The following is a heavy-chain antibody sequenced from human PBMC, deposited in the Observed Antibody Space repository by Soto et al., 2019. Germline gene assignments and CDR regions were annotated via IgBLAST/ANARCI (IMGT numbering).Heavy chain of an antibody. V-gene: IGHV3-72*01. CDR3: GVSGGTSPGDY. D-gene: IGHD2-15*01. Sequence: EVQLVESGGGLVQPGGSLRLSCAASGFTFSDHYMDWVRQAPGKGLEWVGRVRSKVRSYTTDYGASVKGRFTISRDDSKNSLYRQMNTLNTEDTAIYYCGVSGGTSPGDYWGQGTLVTVSS. J-gene: IGHJ4*02. CDR1: GFTFSDHY. CDR2: VRSKVRSYTT.